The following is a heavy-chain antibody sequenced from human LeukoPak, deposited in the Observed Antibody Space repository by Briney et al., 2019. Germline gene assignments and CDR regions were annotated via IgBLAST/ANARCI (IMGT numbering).Heavy chain of an antibody. CDR1: GYTFTSYG. V-gene: IGHV1-18*01. J-gene: IGHJ4*02. D-gene: IGHD5-24*01. Sequence: ASVKVSCKASGYTFTSYGISWVRQAPGQGLEWMGWISAYNGNTNYAQKLQGRVTMTTDTSTGTAYMELRSLRSDDTAVFYCARVGAHGYSNRQYAYWGQGTLVTVSS. CDR3: ARVGAHGYSNRQYAY. CDR2: ISAYNGNT.